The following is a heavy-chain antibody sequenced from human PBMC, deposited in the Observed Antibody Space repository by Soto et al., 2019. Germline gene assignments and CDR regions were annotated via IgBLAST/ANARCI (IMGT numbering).Heavy chain of an antibody. V-gene: IGHV1-2*04. Sequence: ASGKVSCKASGYTFTGYYMHWVRQAPGQGLEWMGWINPNSGGTNYAQKFQGWVTMTRDTSISTAYMELSRLRSDDTAVYYCARGRGYSYGPLDYWGQGTLVTVSS. J-gene: IGHJ4*02. CDR3: ARGRGYSYGPLDY. D-gene: IGHD5-18*01. CDR1: GYTFTGYY. CDR2: INPNSGGT.